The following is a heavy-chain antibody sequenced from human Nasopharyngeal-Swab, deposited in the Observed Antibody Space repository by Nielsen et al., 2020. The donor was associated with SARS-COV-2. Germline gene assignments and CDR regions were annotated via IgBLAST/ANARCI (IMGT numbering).Heavy chain of an antibody. CDR2: IAHDASNE. D-gene: IGHD6-19*01. V-gene: IGHV3-30*03. CDR3: TRLAVSRIDY. J-gene: IGHJ4*02. Sequence: GESLKISCAASGFTFSSFGMHWVRQAPGKGLEWVAFIAHDASNEYYGDSVKGRFSISRDSSKNTLYLQMNSLRDEDTAVYYCTRLAVSRIDYWGQGTQVTVSS. CDR1: GFTFSSFG.